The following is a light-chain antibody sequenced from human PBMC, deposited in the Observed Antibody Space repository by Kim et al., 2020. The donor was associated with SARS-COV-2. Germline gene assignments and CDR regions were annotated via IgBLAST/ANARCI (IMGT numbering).Light chain of an antibody. CDR1: QSISRS. V-gene: IGKV3-15*01. J-gene: IGKJ4*01. CDR2: GAA. CDR3: QQSIT. Sequence: ATLSVSPGESVTRSCRASQSISRSLAWYQQKPGQAPRLLIYGAASRPADVPGRFSGSGSGTQFTLTISSLQSDDFAVYYCQQSITFGGGTKVDIK.